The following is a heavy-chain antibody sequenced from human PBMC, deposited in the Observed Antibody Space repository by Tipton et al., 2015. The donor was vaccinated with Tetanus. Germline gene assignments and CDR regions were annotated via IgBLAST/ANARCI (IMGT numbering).Heavy chain of an antibody. CDR2: INTSGSS. J-gene: IGHJ4*02. Sequence: TLSLTCTVSGGPISSYYWSWIRQSAAMGLEWIGRINTSGSSDYNPSLKDRVTMSIDTSGNRFSLDLTSVTAADTAIYYCARASHFQWERVRLDYWGQGLRVTVSS. CDR1: GGPISSYY. CDR3: ARASHFQWERVRLDY. D-gene: IGHD1-1*01. V-gene: IGHV4-4*07.